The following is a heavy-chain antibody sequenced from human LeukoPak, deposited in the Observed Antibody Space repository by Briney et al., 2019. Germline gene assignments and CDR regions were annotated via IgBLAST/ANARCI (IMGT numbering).Heavy chain of an antibody. J-gene: IGHJ4*02. D-gene: IGHD2-21*02. CDR2: IYYSGST. CDR1: GGSISSSSYY. V-gene: IGHV4-39*01. CDR3: ARRGAYCGGDCYDYFDY. Sequence: SETLSLTCTVSGGSISSSSYYWGWIRQPPGKGLEWIGSIYYSGSTYYNPSLKSRVTISVDTSKNQFSLKLSSVTAADTAVYYCARRGAYCGGDCYDYFDYWGQGTLVTVSS.